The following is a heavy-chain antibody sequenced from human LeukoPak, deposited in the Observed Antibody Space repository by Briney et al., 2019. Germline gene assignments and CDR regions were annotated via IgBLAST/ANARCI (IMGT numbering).Heavy chain of an antibody. CDR3: ARDAVYSSSWQYY. CDR2: IWYDGSNK. V-gene: IGHV3-33*01. D-gene: IGHD6-13*01. Sequence: GGSLRLSCAASGFTFSSYSMHWVSQAPGKGLEWVAVIWYDGSNKYYADSVKGRFTISRDNSKNTLYLQMNSLRAEDTAVYYCARDAVYSSSWQYYWGQGTLVTVSS. J-gene: IGHJ4*02. CDR1: GFTFSSYS.